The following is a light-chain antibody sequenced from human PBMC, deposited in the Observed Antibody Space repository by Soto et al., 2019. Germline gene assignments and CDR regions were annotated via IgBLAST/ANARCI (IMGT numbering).Light chain of an antibody. CDR3: CSYAGSYTFVV. V-gene: IGLV2-11*01. J-gene: IGLJ2*01. CDR2: DVS. CDR1: SNDIGGYNY. Sequence: QSVLTQPRSVSGSPGQAVTISCTRTSNDIGGYNYVSWYQQHPDKAPKLMIFDVSQRPSGVPDRFSGSKSGNTASLTISGLQAEDEADYCCCSYAGSYTFVVFGGGTKLTVL.